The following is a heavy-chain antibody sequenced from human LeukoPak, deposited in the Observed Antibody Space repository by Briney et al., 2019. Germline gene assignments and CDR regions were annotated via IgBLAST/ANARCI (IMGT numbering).Heavy chain of an antibody. CDR1: GFTFDDYG. D-gene: IGHD3-10*01. V-gene: IGHV3-20*04. CDR3: AREHYGSGSYYSGYYFDY. CDR2: INWNGGST. J-gene: IGHJ4*02. Sequence: GGSLRLSCAASGFTFDDYGMSWVRQAPGKGLEWVSGINWNGGSTGYADSVKGRFTISRDNAKNSLYLQMNSLRAEDTALYYCAREHYGSGSYYSGYYFDYWGQGTLVTVSS.